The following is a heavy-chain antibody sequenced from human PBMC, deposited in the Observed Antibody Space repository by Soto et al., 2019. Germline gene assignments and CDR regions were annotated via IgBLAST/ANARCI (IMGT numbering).Heavy chain of an antibody. Sequence: SETLSLTCAVYGGSFSGYYWSWIRQPPGKGLEWIGEINHSGSTNYNPSLKSRVTISVDTSKNQFSLKLSSVTAADTAVYYCARGVRVTAIRFYYYCGMDVWGQGTTVTVSS. CDR1: GGSFSGYY. CDR3: ARGVRVTAIRFYYYCGMDV. CDR2: INHSGST. V-gene: IGHV4-34*01. J-gene: IGHJ6*02. D-gene: IGHD2-21*02.